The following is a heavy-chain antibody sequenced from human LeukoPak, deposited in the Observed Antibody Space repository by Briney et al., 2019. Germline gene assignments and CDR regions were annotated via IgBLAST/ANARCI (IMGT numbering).Heavy chain of an antibody. CDR3: ARDRFYGSGTYNYFDY. Sequence: ASVKVSCKASGGTFSSYTISWVRQAPGQGLEWMGRIIPILGIANYAQKFQGRVTITADKSTSTAYMELSSLRSEDTAVYYCARDRFYGSGTYNYFDYWGQGTLVTVSS. D-gene: IGHD3-10*01. CDR1: GGTFSSYT. CDR2: IIPILGIA. J-gene: IGHJ4*02. V-gene: IGHV1-69*04.